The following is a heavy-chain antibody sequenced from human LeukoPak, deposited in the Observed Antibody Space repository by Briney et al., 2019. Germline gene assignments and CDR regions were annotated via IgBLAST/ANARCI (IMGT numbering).Heavy chain of an antibody. CDR1: GYSFTSYW. CDR3: ARHPPGGPYYYGMDV. Sequence: GESLKISCKGSGYSFTSYWIGWVRQMPGKGLEWMGIIYPGDSDTRYSPSFQGQVTISADKSISTAYLQWSSLKASDTAMYYCARHPPGGPYYYGMDVWGQGTTVTVSS. D-gene: IGHD2-15*01. V-gene: IGHV5-51*01. CDR2: IYPGDSDT. J-gene: IGHJ6*02.